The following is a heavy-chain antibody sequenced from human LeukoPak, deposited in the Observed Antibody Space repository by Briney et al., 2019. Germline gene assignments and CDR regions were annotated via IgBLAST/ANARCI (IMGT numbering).Heavy chain of an antibody. CDR2: VDPEDDET. Sequence: ASVKVSCKVSGYTLTELSMHWVRQAPGKGLEWMGGVDPEDDETFYAQKFQGRVTMTEDTSTHTAYMELSSLRSEDTAVYYCATPAPSHYYDLRYYFDCWGQGTLVTVSS. CDR1: GYTLTELS. J-gene: IGHJ4*02. D-gene: IGHD3-22*01. V-gene: IGHV1-24*01. CDR3: ATPAPSHYYDLRYYFDC.